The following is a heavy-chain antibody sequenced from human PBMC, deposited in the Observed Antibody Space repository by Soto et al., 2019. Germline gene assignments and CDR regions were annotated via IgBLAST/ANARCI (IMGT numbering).Heavy chain of an antibody. CDR3: AESGSYYYYGMVV. Sequence: PSETLSLTCTVSGGSISSSSYYWGWIRQPPGKGLEWIGSIYYSGSTYYNPSLKSRVTISVDTSKNQFSLKLSSVTAADTAVYYCAESGSYYYYGMVVWGQGTTVTVSS. CDR1: GGSISSSSYY. D-gene: IGHD1-26*01. CDR2: IYYSGST. V-gene: IGHV4-39*01. J-gene: IGHJ6*02.